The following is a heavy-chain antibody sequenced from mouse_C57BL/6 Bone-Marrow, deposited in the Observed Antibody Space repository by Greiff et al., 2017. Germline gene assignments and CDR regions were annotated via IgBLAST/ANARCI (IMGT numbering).Heavy chain of an antibody. CDR1: GYTFTSYW. J-gene: IGHJ1*03. CDR3: ARSSYGGYFDV. D-gene: IGHD1-1*01. Sequence: QVQLQQPGAELVKPGASVKLSCKASGYTFTSYWMHWVKQRPGQGLEWIGMIHPNSGSTNYNEKFKSKATLTVDKSSSTAYMQLSSLTSEDSAVYYCARSSYGGYFDVWGTGTTVTVSS. CDR2: IHPNSGST. V-gene: IGHV1-64*01.